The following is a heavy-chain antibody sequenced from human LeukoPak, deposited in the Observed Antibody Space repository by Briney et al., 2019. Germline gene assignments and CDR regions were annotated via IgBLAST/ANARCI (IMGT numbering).Heavy chain of an antibody. D-gene: IGHD3-16*01. Sequence: GGSLRLSCAASGFTFTTYWMHWVRQAPGKGLVWVSGISRDGSTPIYADSVKGRFTISRDNANNTLYLQMNSLRAEDTAVYYCARDFYTGHYWGQGTLVTVSS. J-gene: IGHJ4*02. CDR1: GFTFTTYW. V-gene: IGHV3-74*01. CDR3: ARDFYTGHY. CDR2: ISRDGSTP.